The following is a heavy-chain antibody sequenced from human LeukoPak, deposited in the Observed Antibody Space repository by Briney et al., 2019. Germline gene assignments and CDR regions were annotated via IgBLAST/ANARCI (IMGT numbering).Heavy chain of an antibody. D-gene: IGHD3-10*01. Sequence: GGSVKVSCKASDYTFSSYGIHWVRQAPGQGPEWMGWISAYNGNRDYALKFQGRVTMATDTSTNTAQMELRSLRSDDTAVYYCARGPSHYFGAGSAPKDFDYWGQGTLVIVSS. V-gene: IGHV1-18*01. CDR1: DYTFSSYG. CDR3: ARGPSHYFGAGSAPKDFDY. CDR2: ISAYNGNR. J-gene: IGHJ4*02.